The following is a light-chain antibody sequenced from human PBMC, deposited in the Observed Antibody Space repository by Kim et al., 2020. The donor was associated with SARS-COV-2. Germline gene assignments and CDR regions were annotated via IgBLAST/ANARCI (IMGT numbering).Light chain of an antibody. CDR1: QSVSTN. CDR3: EQYETWLIT. V-gene: IGKV3D-15*01. J-gene: IGKJ5*01. Sequence: VSTGERATLAGRASQSVSTNLAWYQQQPGQAPRLLIYGASTRATGIPARFSGRGFGKEFTLTFSSLQSEGFAVYYCEQYETWLITFGQGRRLEIK. CDR2: GAS.